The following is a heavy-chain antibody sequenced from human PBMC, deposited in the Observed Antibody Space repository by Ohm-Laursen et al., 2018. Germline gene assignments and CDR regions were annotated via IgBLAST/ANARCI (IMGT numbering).Heavy chain of an antibody. V-gene: IGHV3-9*01. CDR2: ISWNSGSI. J-gene: IGHJ4*02. Sequence: SLRLSCSASGFTFDDYAMHWVRQAPGKGLEWVSGISWNSGSIGYADSVKGRFTISRGNAKNSLYLQMNSLRAEDTALYYCASGSSRYYDSSGSFDYWGQGTLVTVSS. CDR1: GFTFDDYA. D-gene: IGHD3-22*01. CDR3: ASGSSRYYDSSGSFDY.